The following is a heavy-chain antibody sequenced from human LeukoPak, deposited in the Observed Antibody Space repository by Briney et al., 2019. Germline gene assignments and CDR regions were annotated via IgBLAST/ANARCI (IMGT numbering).Heavy chain of an antibody. CDR3: ARDETDYYDSSGYKGY. J-gene: IGHJ4*02. CDR2: IKQDGSEK. V-gene: IGHV3-7*01. CDR1: GFAFSSYW. D-gene: IGHD3-22*01. Sequence: GGSLRLSCAASGFAFSSYWMSWVRQAPGKALEWVANIKQDGSEKYYVDSVKGRFTISRDNAKNSLYLQMNSLRAEDTAVYYCARDETDYYDSSGYKGYWGQGTLVTVSS.